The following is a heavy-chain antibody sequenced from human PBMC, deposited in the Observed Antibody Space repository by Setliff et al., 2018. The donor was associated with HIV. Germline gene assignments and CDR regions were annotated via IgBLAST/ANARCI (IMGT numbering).Heavy chain of an antibody. V-gene: IGHV4-34*01. Sequence: SETLSLTCAVYGGSFSGYSWSWIRQPPGKGLEWIGEINHSASTNYNPSLKSRVSISIDTSKNQFSVKLSSVTAADTAVYYCARHGAFYYYYYMDVWGKGTTVTVSS. CDR2: INHSAST. J-gene: IGHJ6*03. CDR3: ARHGAFYYYYYMDV. CDR1: GGSFSGYS.